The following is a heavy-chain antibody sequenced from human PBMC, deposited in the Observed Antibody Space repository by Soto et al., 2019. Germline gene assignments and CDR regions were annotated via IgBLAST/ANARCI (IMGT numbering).Heavy chain of an antibody. V-gene: IGHV2-5*01. D-gene: IGHD3-22*01. CDR1: GFSLSTSGVG. Sequence: QITLKESGPTLVKPTQTLTLTCTFSGFSLSTSGVGVGWIRQPPGKALEWLALIYWNDDKRYSPSLKSRLTITKDTSKNHVVLTMTNMDPADTATYYSAHSFDYYDSSGFFDYWGQGTLVTVSS. J-gene: IGHJ4*02. CDR2: IYWNDDK. CDR3: AHSFDYYDSSGFFDY.